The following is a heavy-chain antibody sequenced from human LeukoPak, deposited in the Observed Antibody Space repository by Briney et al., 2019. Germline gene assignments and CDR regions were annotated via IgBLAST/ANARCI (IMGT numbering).Heavy chain of an antibody. D-gene: IGHD2-8*01. CDR3: ARDNGKSSPPGV. CDR2: INAGNGNT. Sequence: ASVKVSCKASGYTFTSYAMHWVRQAPGQRLEWMGWINAGNGNTKYSQKFQGRVTITRDTSASTAYMELSSLSSEDTAVYYCARDNGKSSPPGVWGQGTTVTVSS. CDR1: GYTFTSYA. V-gene: IGHV1-3*01. J-gene: IGHJ6*02.